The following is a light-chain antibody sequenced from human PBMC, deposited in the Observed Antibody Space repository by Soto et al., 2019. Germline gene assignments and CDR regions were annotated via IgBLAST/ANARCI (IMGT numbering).Light chain of an antibody. CDR1: PSVLYSSNFKNY. CDR2: WAS. CDR3: QQYYSTPYT. J-gene: IGKJ2*01. Sequence: DIVMTQSPDSLAVSLGERATINCKSSPSVLYSSNFKNYLAWYQQKPGQPPKLLIYWASTRESGVPDRFSGSGSGKDFTLTISSLQAEDVAVYYCQQYYSTPYTFGQGTKLEIK. V-gene: IGKV4-1*01.